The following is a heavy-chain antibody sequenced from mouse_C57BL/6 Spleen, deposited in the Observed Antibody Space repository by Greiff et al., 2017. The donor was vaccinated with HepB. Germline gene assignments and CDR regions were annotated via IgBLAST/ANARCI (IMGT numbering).Heavy chain of an antibody. Sequence: EVQLQQSGPELVKPGASVKMSCKASGYTFTDYNMHWVKQSHGKSLEGIGYINPNNGGTSYNQKFKGKATLTVNKSSSTAYMELRSLTSEDSAVYYCARGYYYGSYFDYWGQGTTLTVSS. CDR2: INPNNGGT. CDR3: ARGYYYGSYFDY. V-gene: IGHV1-22*01. J-gene: IGHJ2*01. CDR1: GYTFTDYN. D-gene: IGHD1-1*01.